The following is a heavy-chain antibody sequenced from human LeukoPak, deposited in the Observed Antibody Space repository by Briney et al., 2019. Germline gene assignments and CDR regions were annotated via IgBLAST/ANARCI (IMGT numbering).Heavy chain of an antibody. CDR3: AKGSTVVVPAARSY. J-gene: IGHJ4*02. CDR1: GFTFSSYA. V-gene: IGHV3-23*01. D-gene: IGHD2-2*01. Sequence: SGGSLRLSCAASGFTFSSYAMSWVRQAPGKGLEWVSAISGSGGSTYYADSVKGRFTISRDNSKNTLYLQMSSLRAEDTAVYYCAKGSTVVVPAARSYWGQGTLVTVSS. CDR2: ISGSGGST.